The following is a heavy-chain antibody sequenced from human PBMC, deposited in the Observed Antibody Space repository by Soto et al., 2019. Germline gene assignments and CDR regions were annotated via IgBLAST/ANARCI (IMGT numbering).Heavy chain of an antibody. J-gene: IGHJ4*02. CDR2: LYHSGST. Sequence: SETLSLTCAVSGYPISSGYYWGWIRQSPGKGLEWIGSLYHSGSTYYNPSLKSRVTISVDSSKNQFSLKLSSVTAADTAVYYCARGYYLDYWGQGTLVTVSS. V-gene: IGHV4-38-2*01. CDR3: ARGYYLDY. CDR1: GYPISSGYY.